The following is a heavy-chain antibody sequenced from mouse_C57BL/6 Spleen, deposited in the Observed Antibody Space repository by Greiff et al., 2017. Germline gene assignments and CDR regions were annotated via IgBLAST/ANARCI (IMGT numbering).Heavy chain of an antibody. Sequence: QVHVKQSGAELVRPGASVTLSCKASGYTFTDYEMHWVKQTPVHGLEWIGAIDPETGGTAYNQKFKGKAILTADKSSSTAYMELRSLTSEDSAVYYCTRRVYGSSYEEYWYFDVWGTGTTVTVSS. CDR2: IDPETGGT. D-gene: IGHD1-1*01. J-gene: IGHJ1*03. CDR1: GYTFTDYE. V-gene: IGHV1-15*01. CDR3: TRRVYGSSYEEYWYFDV.